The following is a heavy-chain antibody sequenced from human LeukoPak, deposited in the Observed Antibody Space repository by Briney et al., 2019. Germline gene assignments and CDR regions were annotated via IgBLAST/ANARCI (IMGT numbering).Heavy chain of an antibody. CDR2: INHSGST. CDR3: ARELRKRYSSGWYAGSKRGGETSYYYYYYGMDV. CDR1: GGSFSGYY. V-gene: IGHV4-34*01. J-gene: IGHJ6*02. Sequence: PSETLSLTCAVYGGSFSGYYWSWIRQPPGKGLEWIGEINHSGSTNYNPSLKSRVTISVDTSKNQFSLKLSSVTAADTAVYYCARELRKRYSSGWYAGSKRGGETSYYYYYYGMDVWGQGTTVTVSS. D-gene: IGHD6-19*01.